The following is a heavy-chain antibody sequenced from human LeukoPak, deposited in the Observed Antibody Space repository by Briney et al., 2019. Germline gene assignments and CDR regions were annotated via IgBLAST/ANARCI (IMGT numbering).Heavy chain of an antibody. CDR1: GFTFSTYN. D-gene: IGHD3-10*01. J-gene: IGHJ4*02. Sequence: PGGSLRLSCAASGFTFSTYNMNWVRQAPGKGLEWVSSITTSSTYIYYADSVKGRFSISRDDAKSSLYLQMNSLRAEDTAVYYCATDKMGGSGSYDYWGQGTLVTVSS. CDR3: ATDKMGGSGSYDY. CDR2: ITTSSTYI. V-gene: IGHV3-21*01.